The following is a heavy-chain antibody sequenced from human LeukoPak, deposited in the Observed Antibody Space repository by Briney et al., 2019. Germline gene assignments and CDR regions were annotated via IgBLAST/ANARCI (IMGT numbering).Heavy chain of an antibody. CDR3: ARTLYGSGSYADY. V-gene: IGHV3-73*01. J-gene: IGHJ4*02. Sequence: GGSLRLSCAASGFIFSDSTVHWVRQASGTGLEWVGRIRSKANNYATAYATSVQGRFTLSRDDSKNTLYLQMNSLRAEDTAVYYCARTLYGSGSYADYWGQGTLVTVSS. CDR2: IRSKANNYAT. D-gene: IGHD3-10*01. CDR1: GFIFSDST.